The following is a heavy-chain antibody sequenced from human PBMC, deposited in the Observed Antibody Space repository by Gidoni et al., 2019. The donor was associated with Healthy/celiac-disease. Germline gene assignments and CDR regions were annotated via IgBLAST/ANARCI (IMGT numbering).Heavy chain of an antibody. CDR2: ISSSGSTI. D-gene: IGHD1-26*01. J-gene: IGHJ4*02. CDR1: GFTFSSYE. V-gene: IGHV3-48*03. Sequence: EVQLVESGGGLVQPGGSLRLSCAASGFTFSSYEMNWVRQAPGKGLEWVSYISSSGSTIYYADSVKGRFTISRDNAKNSLYLQMNSLRAEDTAVYYCAREGWVNSFDYWGQGTLVTVSS. CDR3: AREGWVNSFDY.